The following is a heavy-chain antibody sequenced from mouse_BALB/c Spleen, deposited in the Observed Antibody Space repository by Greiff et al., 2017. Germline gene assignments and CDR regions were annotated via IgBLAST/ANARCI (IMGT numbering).Heavy chain of an antibody. Sequence: EVQLVESGGGLVQPGGSRKLSCAASGFTFSSFGMHWVRQAPEKGLEWVAYISSGSSTIYYADTVKGRFTISRDNPKNTLFLQMTSLRSEDTAMYYCARDYRYDRYAMDYWGQGTSVTVSS. D-gene: IGHD2-14*01. CDR2: ISSGSSTI. CDR3: ARDYRYDRYAMDY. J-gene: IGHJ4*01. CDR1: GFTFSSFG. V-gene: IGHV5-17*02.